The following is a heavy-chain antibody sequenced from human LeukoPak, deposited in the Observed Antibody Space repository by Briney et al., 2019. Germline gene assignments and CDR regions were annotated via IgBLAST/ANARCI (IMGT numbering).Heavy chain of an antibody. Sequence: SVKVSCKASGGTFSSYAISWVRQAPGQGLEWMGGIIPIFGTANYAQKFQGRVTITADESTSTAYMELSSLRSEDTAVYYCARHEPQYYYDSSGYRYWGQGTLVTVSS. CDR2: IIPIFGTA. V-gene: IGHV1-69*13. J-gene: IGHJ4*02. CDR3: ARHEPQYYYDSSGYRY. D-gene: IGHD3-22*01. CDR1: GGTFSSYA.